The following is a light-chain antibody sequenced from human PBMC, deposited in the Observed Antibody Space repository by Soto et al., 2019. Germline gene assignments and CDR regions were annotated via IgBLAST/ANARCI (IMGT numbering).Light chain of an antibody. Sequence: QSALTQPASVSGSPGQSITISCTGTSSDVGTYNYVSWYQQHPGQAPKLMIYEVSNRVSGLSDRFSASKSGNTASLTISGLQSVDEADYYCSSYRSSSTYVFGTGTKLTVL. CDR1: SSDVGTYNY. CDR3: SSYRSSSTYV. CDR2: EVS. V-gene: IGLV2-14*01. J-gene: IGLJ1*01.